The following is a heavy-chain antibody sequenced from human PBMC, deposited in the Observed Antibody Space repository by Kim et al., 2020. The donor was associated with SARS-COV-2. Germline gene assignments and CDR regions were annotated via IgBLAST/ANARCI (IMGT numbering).Heavy chain of an antibody. J-gene: IGHJ4*02. CDR2: IRSKAYGGTT. V-gene: IGHV3-49*04. CDR1: GFTFGDYA. CDR3: TRTGSHDY. Sequence: GGSLRLSCTASGFTFGDYAMSWVRQAPGKGLEWVGFIRSKAYGGTTDYAASVKGRFTISRDDSKSIAYLQMNSLKTEDTAVYYCTRTGSHDYWGQGTLVTVSS.